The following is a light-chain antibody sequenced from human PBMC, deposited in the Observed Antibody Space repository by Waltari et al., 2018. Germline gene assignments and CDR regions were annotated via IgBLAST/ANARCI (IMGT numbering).Light chain of an antibody. CDR3: QQTYSVLYT. V-gene: IGKV1-39*01. J-gene: IGKJ2*01. CDR2: GSS. Sequence: DIQMTHSPSSLSASVGDSITITYLASQRVSNYLNWYQQKPGKPPKLLIFGSSSLQSAVPSRFSGSGSGTDFTLTISSLQPEDFATYYCQQTYSVLYTFGQGTKLQI. CDR1: QRVSNY.